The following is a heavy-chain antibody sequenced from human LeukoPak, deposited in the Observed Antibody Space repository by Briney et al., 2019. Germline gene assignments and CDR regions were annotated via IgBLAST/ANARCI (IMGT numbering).Heavy chain of an antibody. CDR1: GGSISSSSYY. Sequence: PSETLSLTCTVSGGSISSSSYYWGWIRQPPGKGLEWIVSIYYSGSTYYNPSLKSRVTISVDTSKNQFSLKLSSVTAADTAVYYCARHDRCSSTSCSLHYFDYWGQGTLVTVSS. CDR3: ARHDRCSSTSCSLHYFDY. V-gene: IGHV4-39*01. D-gene: IGHD2-2*01. J-gene: IGHJ4*02. CDR2: IYYSGST.